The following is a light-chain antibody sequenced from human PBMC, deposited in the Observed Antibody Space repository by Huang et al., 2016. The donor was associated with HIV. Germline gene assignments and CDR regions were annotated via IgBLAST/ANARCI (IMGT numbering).Light chain of an antibody. CDR1: QSLLHTDGKTS. CDR2: ERA. J-gene: IGKJ3*01. CDR3: MQGIHLPFT. V-gene: IGKV2-29*02. Sequence: DIVMTQTPLSLSVIPGQPASISCKSSQSLLHTDGKTSLYWYLQKPVQSPHLLSYERARRRSGVPDRFRGSGSGTDFTLKISRVEAEDVGVYYCMQGIHLPFTFGPGTKVDIK.